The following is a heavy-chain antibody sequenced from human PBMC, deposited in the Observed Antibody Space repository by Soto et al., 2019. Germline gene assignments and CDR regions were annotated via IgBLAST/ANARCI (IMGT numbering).Heavy chain of an antibody. CDR1: GYTFTSYA. Sequence: QVQLLQSGSELKKPGASVKVSCKASGYTFTSYAMTWVRQAPGQGLEWMGWINTNTGNPTYAQGFTGRFVFSLDTSVSTAYLQICSLKAEDIDVYYCARDHPYSGSYSDYYYYGMDVWGQGTTVTVSS. CDR3: ARDHPYSGSYSDYYYYGMDV. CDR2: INTNTGNP. D-gene: IGHD1-26*01. J-gene: IGHJ6*02. V-gene: IGHV7-4-1*01.